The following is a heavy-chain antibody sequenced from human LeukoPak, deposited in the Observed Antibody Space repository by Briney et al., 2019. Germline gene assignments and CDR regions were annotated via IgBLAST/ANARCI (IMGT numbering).Heavy chain of an antibody. Sequence: GGSLRLSCAASGFTFSSYSMNWVRQAPGKGLEWVSSISSSSSYIYYADSVKGRFTISRDNAKNSLYLQMNSLRAEDTAVYYCARVYGDYVRGAFDIWGQGTMVTVSS. CDR2: ISSSSSYI. D-gene: IGHD4-17*01. V-gene: IGHV3-21*01. J-gene: IGHJ3*02. CDR3: ARVYGDYVRGAFDI. CDR1: GFTFSSYS.